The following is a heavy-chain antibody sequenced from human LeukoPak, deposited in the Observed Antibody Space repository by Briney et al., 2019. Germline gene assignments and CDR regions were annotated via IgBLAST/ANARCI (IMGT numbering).Heavy chain of an antibody. CDR1: GFTFDDYA. CDR2: ISWNSGSI. CDR3: AKDTCSSTSCYKDSMDV. Sequence: GGSLRLSCAASGFTFDDYAMHWVRQAPGKGLEWVSGISWNSGSIGYADSVKGRFTISRDNAKNSLYLQMNSPRAEDTALYYCAKDTCSSTSCYKDSMDVWGKGTTVTVSS. D-gene: IGHD2-2*02. V-gene: IGHV3-9*01. J-gene: IGHJ6*04.